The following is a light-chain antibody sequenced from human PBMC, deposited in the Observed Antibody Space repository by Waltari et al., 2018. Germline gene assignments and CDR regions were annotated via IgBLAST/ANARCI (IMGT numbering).Light chain of an antibody. Sequence: DIQMTQSPSPLSASVGDTVTITCRASQGISSYLAWYQEKPGKAPKPLIYYASNLESGVPSRFSGSGSGTEFSLTISSLQPEDFATYYCQQYSSAPWTFGQGTKVEIK. CDR3: QQYSSAPWT. CDR2: YAS. J-gene: IGKJ1*01. V-gene: IGKV1-16*01. CDR1: QGISSY.